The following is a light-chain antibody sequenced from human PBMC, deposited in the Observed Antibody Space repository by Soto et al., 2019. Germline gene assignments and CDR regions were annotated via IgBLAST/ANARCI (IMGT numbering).Light chain of an antibody. V-gene: IGKV4-1*01. Sequence: DIVMTQSPDSLAVSLGERATINCKSSQSVLYNSNNKNYLAWYQQKPGQPPKLLIYWASTRESGVPDRFSGSGSGTDFTLTISSLQAEDVAVYYCQPYYDTPYTFGQGTKLEIK. J-gene: IGKJ2*01. CDR1: QSVLYNSNNKNY. CDR3: QPYYDTPYT. CDR2: WAS.